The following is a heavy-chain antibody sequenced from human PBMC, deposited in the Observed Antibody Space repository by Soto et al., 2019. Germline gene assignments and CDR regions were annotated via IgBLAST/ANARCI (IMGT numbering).Heavy chain of an antibody. J-gene: IGHJ3*02. V-gene: IGHV4-34*08. CDR2: VDHSGST. Sequence: SESLSLTCAVYGGTFSAYSWSWIRQPPGKGLEWIGKVDHSGSTNSNPSLKPRVTISQDTSKNQFYLKLNSVTAAETAVYYCAGSDVLGLLLGDAFDIWGQGTMVTVSS. CDR3: AGSDVLGLLLGDAFDI. D-gene: IGHD3-10*02. CDR1: GGTFSAYS.